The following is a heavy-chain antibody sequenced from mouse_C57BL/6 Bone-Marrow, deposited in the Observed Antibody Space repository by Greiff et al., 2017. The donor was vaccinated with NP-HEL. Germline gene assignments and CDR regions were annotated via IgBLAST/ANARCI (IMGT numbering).Heavy chain of an antibody. CDR3: ASPYYYCSSYWAMDY. D-gene: IGHD1-1*01. V-gene: IGHV1-81*01. Sequence: QVQLKQSGAELARPGASVKLSCKASGYTFTSYGISWVKQRTGQGLEWIGEIYPRSGNTYYNEKFKGKATLTADKSSSTAYMELRSLTSEDSAVDACASPYYYCSSYWAMDYWGQGTSVTVSS. CDR1: GYTFTSYG. J-gene: IGHJ4*01. CDR2: IYPRSGNT.